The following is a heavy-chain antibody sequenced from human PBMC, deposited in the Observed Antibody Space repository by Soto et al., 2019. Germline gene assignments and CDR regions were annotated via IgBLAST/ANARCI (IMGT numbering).Heavy chain of an antibody. J-gene: IGHJ4*02. CDR3: TTDYVDTAMVTDY. V-gene: IGHV3-15*01. Sequence: GGSLRLSCAASGFTFSNAWMSWVRQAPGKGLEWVGRIKSKTDGGTTDYAAPVKGRFTISRDDSKNTLYLQMNSLKTEDTAVYYCTTDYVDTAMVTDYWGQGTLVTVSS. D-gene: IGHD5-18*01. CDR1: GFTFSNAW. CDR2: IKSKTDGGTT.